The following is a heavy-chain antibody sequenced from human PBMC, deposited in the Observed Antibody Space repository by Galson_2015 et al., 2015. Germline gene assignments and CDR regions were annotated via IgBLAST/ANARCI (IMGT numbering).Heavy chain of an antibody. V-gene: IGHV1-3*04. CDR3: ASGSCTTTTCYLGVVGRDV. D-gene: IGHD2-2*01. CDR1: GSTSTTYA. Sequence: SVKVSCKASGSTSTTYAMHWVRQAPGQRLEWLGWIHTGNGNTKYSQKLPGRVTIARDTSASTVYMELSSLRSEDTAMYYCASGSCTTTTCYLGVVGRDVWSQGTPVTVSS. CDR2: IHTGNGNT. J-gene: IGHJ6*02.